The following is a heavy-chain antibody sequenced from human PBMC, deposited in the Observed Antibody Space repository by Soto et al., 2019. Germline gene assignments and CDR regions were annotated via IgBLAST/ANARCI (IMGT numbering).Heavy chain of an antibody. J-gene: IGHJ6*03. V-gene: IGHV3-74*01. CDR2: INSDGSST. D-gene: IGHD4-17*01. CDR3: ARDRTVTSPRYYYYYYMDV. Sequence: XGSLRLSCAASGFTFSSYWMHWVRQAPGKGLVWVSRINSDGSSTSYADSVKGRFTISRDNAKNTLYLQMNSLRAEDTAVYYCARDRTVTSPRYYYYYYMDVWGKGTTVTVSS. CDR1: GFTFSSYW.